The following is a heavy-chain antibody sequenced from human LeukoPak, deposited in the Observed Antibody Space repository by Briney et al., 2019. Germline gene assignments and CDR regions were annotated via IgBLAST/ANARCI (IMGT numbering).Heavy chain of an antibody. Sequence: GGSLRLSCAASGFTFSSYWMSWVRQAPGKGLEWVANIKQDGSEKYYVDSVKGRFTISRDNAKNSLYLQMNSLRAEDTAVYYCARDRRTAMVLPYDYWGQGTLVTVSS. V-gene: IGHV3-7*01. CDR2: IKQDGSEK. CDR1: GFTFSSYW. D-gene: IGHD5-18*01. J-gene: IGHJ4*02. CDR3: ARDRRTAMVLPYDY.